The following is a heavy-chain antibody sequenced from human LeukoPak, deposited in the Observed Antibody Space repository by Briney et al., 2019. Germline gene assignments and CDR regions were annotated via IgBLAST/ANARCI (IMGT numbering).Heavy chain of an antibody. CDR2: IYYSGST. V-gene: IGHV4-39*01. Sequence: SETLSLTCTVSGDSISSSSYYWGWIRQPPGKGLEWIGSIYYSGSTHYNPSLKSRVTISVDTSKNQFSLNLSSVTAADTAVYYCARHGESNSWYTWFDPWGQGTLVTVSS. D-gene: IGHD6-13*01. J-gene: IGHJ5*02. CDR3: ARHGESNSWYTWFDP. CDR1: GDSISSSSYY.